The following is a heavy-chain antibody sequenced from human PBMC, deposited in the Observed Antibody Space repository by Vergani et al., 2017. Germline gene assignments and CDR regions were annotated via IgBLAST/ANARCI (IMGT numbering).Heavy chain of an antibody. CDR3: ASRTSGSYYGGY. D-gene: IGHD1-26*01. Sequence: VQMVESGGGVVQPGRSLRLSCAVSGFRFSDYGMHWVRQAPGKGLEWVSYISSSSSTIYYADSVKGRFTISRDNAKNSLYLQMNSLRAEDTAVYYCASRTSGSYYGGYWGQGTLVTVSS. J-gene: IGHJ4*02. CDR2: ISSSSSTI. V-gene: IGHV3-48*01. CDR1: GFRFSDYG.